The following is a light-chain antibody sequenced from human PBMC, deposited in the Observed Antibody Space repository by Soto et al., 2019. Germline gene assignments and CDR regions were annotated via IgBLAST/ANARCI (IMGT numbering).Light chain of an antibody. CDR1: SSDVGGYNY. CDR2: DVS. J-gene: IGLJ2*01. V-gene: IGLV2-14*01. Sequence: QPALTQPASVSGSPGQSITISCTGTSSDVGGYNYVSWYQQHPGKAPKLMIYDVSNRPSGVSNRFSGSKSGNTASLTISGLQAEDEAVYYCSSYTSSSTYVVFGGGTKLTVL. CDR3: SSYTSSSTYVV.